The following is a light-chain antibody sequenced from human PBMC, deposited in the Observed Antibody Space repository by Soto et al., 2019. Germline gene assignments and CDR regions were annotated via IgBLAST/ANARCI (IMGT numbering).Light chain of an antibody. CDR1: QSVSSYY. CDR3: QQYDSSSRT. Sequence: EIVLTQSPGTLSLSPGERATLSCRASQSVSSYYLAWYQQKPGQAPRLLIYGASSRATGIPDRFRGSGSGTDFTLSISTLEPEDFAVYYCQQYDSSSRTFGPGTKVEIK. J-gene: IGKJ1*01. V-gene: IGKV3-20*01. CDR2: GAS.